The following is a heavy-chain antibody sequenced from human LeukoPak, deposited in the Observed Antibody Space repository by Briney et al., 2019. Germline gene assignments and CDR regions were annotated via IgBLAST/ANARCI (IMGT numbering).Heavy chain of an antibody. Sequence: GASVKVSCKASGGNFISHAISWVRQAPGQGLEWMGWISAYNGNTNYAQKLQGRVTMTTDTSTSTAYMELRSLRSDDTAVYYCARASQDPPDAFDIWGQGTMVTVSS. J-gene: IGHJ3*02. D-gene: IGHD2-15*01. CDR3: ARASQDPPDAFDI. CDR1: GGNFISHA. CDR2: ISAYNGNT. V-gene: IGHV1-18*01.